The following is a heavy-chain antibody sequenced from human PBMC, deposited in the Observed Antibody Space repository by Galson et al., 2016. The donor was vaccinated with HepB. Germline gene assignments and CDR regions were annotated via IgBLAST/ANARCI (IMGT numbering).Heavy chain of an antibody. Sequence: SLRLSCAASRFTFSRSSMTWFRQAPGKGLEWVSTISGTDGATSYTESVKGRFTISRDNSEKTLFPQMSSLRAEDTGVYYCANLSWTDGHSYYGVDVWGQGTTVTVSS. V-gene: IGHV3-23*01. D-gene: IGHD3/OR15-3a*01. CDR1: RFTFSRSS. CDR3: ANLSWTDGHSYYGVDV. CDR2: ISGTDGAT. J-gene: IGHJ6*02.